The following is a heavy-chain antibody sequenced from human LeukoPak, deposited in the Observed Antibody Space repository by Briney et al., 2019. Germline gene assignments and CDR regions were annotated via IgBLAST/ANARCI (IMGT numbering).Heavy chain of an antibody. Sequence: SETLSLTCTVSGGSISSGGYYWSWIRQHPGKGLEWIGYIYYSGSTYYNPSLKSRVTISVDTSKNQSSLKLSSVTAADTAVYYCARQPWHDSRAFDIWGQGTMVTVSS. J-gene: IGHJ3*02. CDR2: IYYSGST. CDR1: GGSISSGGYY. D-gene: IGHD3-22*01. CDR3: ARQPWHDSRAFDI. V-gene: IGHV4-31*03.